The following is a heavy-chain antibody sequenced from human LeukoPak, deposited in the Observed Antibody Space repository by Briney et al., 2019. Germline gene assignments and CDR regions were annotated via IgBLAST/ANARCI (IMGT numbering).Heavy chain of an antibody. Sequence: PGGSLRLSCAASGFTFDDYAMHWVRQAPGKGLEWVSGISWNSGSIGYADSVKGRFTISRDNAKNSLYLQMNSLRAEDTALYYCAKEAYCSSTSCYTGLGFDYWGQGTLVTVSS. CDR1: GFTFDDYA. V-gene: IGHV3-9*01. CDR3: AKEAYCSSTSCYTGLGFDY. J-gene: IGHJ4*02. D-gene: IGHD2-2*02. CDR2: ISWNSGSI.